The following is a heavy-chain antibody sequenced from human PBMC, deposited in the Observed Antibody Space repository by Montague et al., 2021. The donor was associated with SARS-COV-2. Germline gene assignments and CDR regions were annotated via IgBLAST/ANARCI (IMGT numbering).Heavy chain of an antibody. CDR2: FDHSGDT. Sequence: SETLSLTCSVSGGSISGHYWSWMRQPPGKGLEWLGNFDHSGDTKYNPSLKSRATISVDTTKNQFALRLNSVTAADTAVYYCAREFRIELGQRNWYFGLWGQGTLVTVSS. V-gene: IGHV4-59*11. D-gene: IGHD3-3*02. CDR3: AREFRIELGQRNWYFGL. J-gene: IGHJ2*01. CDR1: GGSISGHY.